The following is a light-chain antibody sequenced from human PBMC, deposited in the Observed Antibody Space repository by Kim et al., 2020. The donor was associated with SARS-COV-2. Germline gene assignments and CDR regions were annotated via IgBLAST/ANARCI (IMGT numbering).Light chain of an antibody. CDR1: QSLVYSDGNIY. CDR2: KVS. J-gene: IGKJ3*01. Sequence: PASISCRSSQSLVYSDGNIYLNWLHQRPVQVPRRIIYKVSSRDSGVPDRFSGSGSGTDFTLQISRMEAEDVGVYYCIQGTHWPFTFGPGTKVYIK. V-gene: IGKV2-30*01. CDR3: IQGTHWPFT.